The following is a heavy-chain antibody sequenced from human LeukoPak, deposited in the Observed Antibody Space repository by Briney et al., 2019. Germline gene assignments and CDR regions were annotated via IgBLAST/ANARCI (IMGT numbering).Heavy chain of an antibody. Sequence: GGSLRLSCAASGFTFDDYGLSWVRQLPGKGLECVSGVNWNGDNTGYADSVKGRFTISRDNAKISLFLQMNSLRAEDTAVYYCARAGCGGECFTNWFDPWGQGTLVTVSS. D-gene: IGHD2-21*01. CDR3: ARAGCGGECFTNWFDP. J-gene: IGHJ5*02. CDR1: GFTFDDYG. CDR2: VNWNGDNT. V-gene: IGHV3-20*04.